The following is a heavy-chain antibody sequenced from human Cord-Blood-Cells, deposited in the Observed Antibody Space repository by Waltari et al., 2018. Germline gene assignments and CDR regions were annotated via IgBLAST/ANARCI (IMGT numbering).Heavy chain of an antibody. J-gene: IGHJ4*02. D-gene: IGHD1-26*01. CDR1: GGSFSGYY. CDR2: INPSGST. Sequence: QVQLQQWGAGLLKPSETLSLTCAVYGGSFSGYYWSWIRQPPGKGLEWIGEINPSGSTNYNPSLKSRVTISVDTSKNQFSLKLSSVTAADTAVYYCAREGFSGSYFGNYWGQGTLVTVSS. CDR3: AREGFSGSYFGNY. V-gene: IGHV4-34*01.